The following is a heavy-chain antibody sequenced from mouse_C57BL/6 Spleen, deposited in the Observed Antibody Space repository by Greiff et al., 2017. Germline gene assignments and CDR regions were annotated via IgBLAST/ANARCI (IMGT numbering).Heavy chain of an antibody. CDR1: GYAFSSSW. Sequence: QVQLQQSGPELVKPGASVKISCKASGYAFSSSWMNWVKQRPGKGLEWIGRIYPGDGDTNYNGKFKGKATLTADKSSSTAYMQLSSLTSEDSAVYVCARRYYGSSSDYFDYWGQGTTLTVSS. J-gene: IGHJ2*01. CDR3: ARRYYGSSSDYFDY. CDR2: IYPGDGDT. V-gene: IGHV1-82*01. D-gene: IGHD1-1*01.